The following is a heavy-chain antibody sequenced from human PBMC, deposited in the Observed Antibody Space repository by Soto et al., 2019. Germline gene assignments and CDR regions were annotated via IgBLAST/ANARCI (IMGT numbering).Heavy chain of an antibody. CDR2: IYYSWNT. CDR1: GGSIRSGGYY. V-gene: IGHV4-31*03. J-gene: IGHJ6*02. CDR3: ARDRLMATAGTARHYFGLDV. Sequence: QVQLQESGPGLVKPSQTLSLTYTVSGGSIRSGGYYWSWVRQNPRRGLEWIGNIYYSWNTYYNPSLKSRLTISVDTSKNQFSLNLSSVTAADTAVYYCARDRLMATAGTARHYFGLDVWGQGTTVTVSS. D-gene: IGHD5-18*01.